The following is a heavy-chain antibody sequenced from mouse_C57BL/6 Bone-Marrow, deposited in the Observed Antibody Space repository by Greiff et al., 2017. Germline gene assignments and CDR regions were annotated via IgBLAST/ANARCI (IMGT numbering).Heavy chain of an antibody. Sequence: QVQLQQSGAELVRPGASVTLSCKASGYKFTDYEMHWVKQTPVHGLEWIGAIDPETGGTAYNQKFKGKAILTADKSSSTAYMELRSLTSEDSAVYYCTRGWLPWYFDVWGTGTTVTVSS. CDR3: TRGWLPWYFDV. J-gene: IGHJ1*03. V-gene: IGHV1-15*01. CDR1: GYKFTDYE. D-gene: IGHD2-3*01. CDR2: IDPETGGT.